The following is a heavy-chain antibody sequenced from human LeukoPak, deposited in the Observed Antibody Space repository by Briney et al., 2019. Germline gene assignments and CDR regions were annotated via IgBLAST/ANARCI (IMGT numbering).Heavy chain of an antibody. CDR1: GFTSVNYA. CDR3: AKDSPEGTSP. J-gene: IGHJ5*02. Sequence: GGSLRLSCAATGFTSVNYAMSWVRQAPGKGLEWVSAISGSGGSTYYADSVKGRFTISRDNSKNTLYLQMNSLRAEDTAVYYCAKDSPEGTSPWGQGTLVTVSS. V-gene: IGHV3-23*01. CDR2: ISGSGGST.